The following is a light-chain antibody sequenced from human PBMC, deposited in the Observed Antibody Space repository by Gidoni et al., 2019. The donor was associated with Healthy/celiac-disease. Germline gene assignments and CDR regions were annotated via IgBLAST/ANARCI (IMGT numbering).Light chain of an antibody. J-gene: IGLJ2*01. CDR3: NSRDSSGNHRVV. Sequence: SSEQTQYPAVSVALGQTVKITCQGDSLRRYYASWYQQKPGQAPVLVIYGKNNRPSGIPDRFSGSSSGNTASLTITGAQAEDEADYYCNSRDSSGNHRVVFGGGTKLTVL. V-gene: IGLV3-19*01. CDR1: SLRRYY. CDR2: GKN.